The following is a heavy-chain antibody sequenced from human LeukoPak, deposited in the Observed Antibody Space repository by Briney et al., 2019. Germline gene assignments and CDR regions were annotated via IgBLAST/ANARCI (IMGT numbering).Heavy chain of an antibody. CDR2: ISYDGSNK. J-gene: IGHJ3*02. D-gene: IGHD3-3*01. CDR3: ATESTYDFWSVPLDAFDI. Sequence: PGGSLRLSCAASGFTFSSYGMHWVRQAPGKGLEWVAVISYDGSNKYYADSVKGRFTISRDNAKNSLYLQMNSLRAEDTAVYYCATESTYDFWSVPLDAFDIWGQGTMVTVSS. CDR1: GFTFSSYG. V-gene: IGHV3-30*03.